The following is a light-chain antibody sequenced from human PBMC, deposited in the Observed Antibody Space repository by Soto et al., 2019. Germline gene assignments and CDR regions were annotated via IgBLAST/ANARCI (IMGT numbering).Light chain of an antibody. Sequence: SSELTQPPSVSVSPGQTASITCSGDKLGDKYACWYQQKPGQSPVRVIYQDSKRPSGIPERFSGSNSGNTATLTISGTQAMDEADCYCQAWDSSTVVFGGGTKLTVL. CDR3: QAWDSSTVV. V-gene: IGLV3-1*01. J-gene: IGLJ2*01. CDR1: KLGDKY. CDR2: QDS.